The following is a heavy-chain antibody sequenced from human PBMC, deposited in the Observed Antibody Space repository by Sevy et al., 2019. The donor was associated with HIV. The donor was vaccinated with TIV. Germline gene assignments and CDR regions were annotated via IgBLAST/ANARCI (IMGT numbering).Heavy chain of an antibody. J-gene: IGHJ6*02. V-gene: IGHV3-23*01. Sequence: GGSLRLSCTASGFNFSSYAMSWVRQAPGRGLEWVSGIGANIVTTYYTVSVEGWFTISRDNSKDTLSLQMNSLRAEDTAVYYCAKGFDASGSPSFDYGMDVWGQGTTVTVSS. CDR1: GFNFSSYA. CDR2: IGANIVTT. D-gene: IGHD3-10*01. CDR3: AKGFDASGSPSFDYGMDV.